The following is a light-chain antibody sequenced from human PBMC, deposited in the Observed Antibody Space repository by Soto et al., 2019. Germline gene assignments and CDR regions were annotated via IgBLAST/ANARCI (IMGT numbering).Light chain of an antibody. CDR1: TGAVTSGYY. CDR2: STS. J-gene: IGLJ2*01. CDR3: LLYYGGAQLV. V-gene: IGLV7-43*01. Sequence: QAVVTQEPSLTVSPGGTVTLTCASSTGAVTSGYYPNWFQQKPGQTPRALIDSTSNKHSWTPARFSGSLLGGKAALTLSGGRPVVEAEYYCLLYYGGAQLVFGGGTKLTVL.